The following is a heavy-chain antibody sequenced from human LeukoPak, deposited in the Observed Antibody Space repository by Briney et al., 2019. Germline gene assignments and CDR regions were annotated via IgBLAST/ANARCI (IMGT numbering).Heavy chain of an antibody. V-gene: IGHV1-8*01. CDR2: MNPNSGNT. D-gene: IGHD2-21*02. J-gene: IGHJ5*02. CDR3: ARHQSIAYCGGDCYSSLGNWFDP. CDR1: GYTFTSYD. Sequence: GASVKVSCKASGYTFTSYDINWVRQATGQGLEWMGWMNPNSGNTGYAQKFQGRVTMTRNTSISTAYMELSSLRSEDTAVYYCARHQSIAYCGGDCYSSLGNWFDPWGQGTLVTVSS.